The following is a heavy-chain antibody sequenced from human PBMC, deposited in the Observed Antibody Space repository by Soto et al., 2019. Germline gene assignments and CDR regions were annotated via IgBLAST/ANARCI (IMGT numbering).Heavy chain of an antibody. CDR1: GGSMSEYF. Sequence: SETLSLTCSVSGGSMSEYFWSWIRQSPGKGLEWIGYIYYLGSTDYNPSLKSRVTISVDTSKRQFSLRLTSVTAADTAVYYCARDGYDGAGSPYPAYWGPGTQVT. D-gene: IGHD3-10*01. CDR3: ARDGYDGAGSPYPAY. V-gene: IGHV4-59*01. J-gene: IGHJ4*02. CDR2: IYYLGST.